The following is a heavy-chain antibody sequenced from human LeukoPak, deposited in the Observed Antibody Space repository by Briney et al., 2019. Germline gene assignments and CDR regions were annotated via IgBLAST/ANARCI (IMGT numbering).Heavy chain of an antibody. CDR1: GVSISSYY. CDR2: IYYSGST. D-gene: IGHD1-1*01. V-gene: IGHV4-59*01. Sequence: PSETLSLTCTVSGVSISSYYWSWIRQPPGKGLEWIGYIYYSGSTNYNPSLKSRVTISVDTSKNQFSLKLSSVTAADTAVYYCARVTTWPYYYYYMDVWGKGTTVTVSS. J-gene: IGHJ6*03. CDR3: ARVTTWPYYYYYMDV.